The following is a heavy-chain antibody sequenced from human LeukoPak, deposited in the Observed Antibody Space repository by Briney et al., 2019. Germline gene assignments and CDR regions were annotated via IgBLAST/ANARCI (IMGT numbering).Heavy chain of an antibody. CDR2: ISWNSVTI. Sequence: GRSLRLSCAASGFTFDDYAMHWVRQAPGKGLEWVSGISWNSVTIVYADSVKGRFTTSRDNAKNSLYLQMNSLRAEDMALYYCAKDEFVASDFTGAFDIWGQGTMVTVSS. V-gene: IGHV3-9*03. CDR3: AKDEFVASDFTGAFDI. CDR1: GFTFDDYA. J-gene: IGHJ3*02. D-gene: IGHD2-8*02.